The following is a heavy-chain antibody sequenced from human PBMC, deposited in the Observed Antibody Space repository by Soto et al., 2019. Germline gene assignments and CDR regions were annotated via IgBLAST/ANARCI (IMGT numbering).Heavy chain of an antibody. J-gene: IGHJ4*02. Sequence: SDTLSLTYTFSGFSIRCFYLSLISPPAGKGLEWIGRMHSIGSANYNPPLKSRVTISIDMSKNQVSLKLTSVTAAYTALYFCARASMPKAHFDYWGQRTLVTVS. CDR2: MHSIGSA. CDR1: GFSIRCFY. CDR3: ARASMPKAHFDY. D-gene: IGHD2-2*01. V-gene: IGHV4-4*07.